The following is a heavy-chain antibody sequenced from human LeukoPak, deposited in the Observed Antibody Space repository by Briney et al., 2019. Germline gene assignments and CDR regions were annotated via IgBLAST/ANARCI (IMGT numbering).Heavy chain of an antibody. CDR1: GGSINNHY. CDR3: ATNRAGTYDRPFDI. Sequence: PSETLSLTCIVSGGSINNHYWTWLRQTPGKGREWIGDIHYTGTTKYNPSLKSRVTISIDPSKTQFSLELSSVTATDTAVYFCATNRAGTYDRPFDIWGQGTMVTVSS. CDR2: IHYTGTT. J-gene: IGHJ3*02. D-gene: IGHD1-26*01. V-gene: IGHV4-59*08.